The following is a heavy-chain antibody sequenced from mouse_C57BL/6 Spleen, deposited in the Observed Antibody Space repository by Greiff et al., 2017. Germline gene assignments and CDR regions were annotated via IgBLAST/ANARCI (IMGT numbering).Heavy chain of an antibody. CDR3: SRTAQATDYYAMDY. Sequence: QVQLQQSGAELVKPGASVKLSCKASGYTFTSYWMHWVKQRPGQGLEWIGMIHPNSGSTNYNEKFKSKGTLTVDKSSSTAYMQLSSLTSEDSAVYYCSRTAQATDYYAMDYWGQGTSVTVSS. D-gene: IGHD3-2*02. CDR2: IHPNSGST. CDR1: GYTFTSYW. V-gene: IGHV1-64*01. J-gene: IGHJ4*01.